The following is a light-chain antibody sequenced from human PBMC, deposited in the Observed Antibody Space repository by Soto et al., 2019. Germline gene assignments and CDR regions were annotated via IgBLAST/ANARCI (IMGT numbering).Light chain of an antibody. V-gene: IGKV1-27*01. CDR2: AAS. Sequence: ILMTQSPSSLSAFVGYGVTITCRSSQDIGNFLAWYQQKPGKVPKLLIYAASTLQSGVPSRFSGSGSGTDFTLTISSLQHEDVATYYCQKCKVAPFTFGGGTKVDIK. J-gene: IGKJ4*01. CDR1: QDIGNF. CDR3: QKCKVAPFT.